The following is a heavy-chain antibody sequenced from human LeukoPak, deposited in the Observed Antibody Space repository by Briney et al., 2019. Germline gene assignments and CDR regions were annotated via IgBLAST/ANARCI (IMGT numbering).Heavy chain of an antibody. CDR1: GFNFNNAW. Sequence: PGGSLRLSCAASGFNFNNAWMNWVRQAPGKGLEWVGRIKTDGATTDYPAPVKGRFTVSRDNSKTTLHLQMNSLNTEDTAVYYCTTRVVTTNDFWGQGTLVTVSS. V-gene: IGHV3-15*01. D-gene: IGHD2-21*02. CDR2: IKTDGATT. J-gene: IGHJ4*02. CDR3: TTRVVTTNDF.